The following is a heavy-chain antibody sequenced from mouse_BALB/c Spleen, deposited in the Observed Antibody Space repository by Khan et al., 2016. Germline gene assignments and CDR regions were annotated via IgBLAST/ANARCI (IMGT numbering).Heavy chain of an antibody. CDR1: GDSITSGH. CDR2: ISHSGDS. J-gene: IGHJ3*01. Sequence: EVQLQESGPSLAKPSQTLSLTCSVTGDSITSGHWNWIRKFPGNKFDFMGYISHSGDSYYNPSLKSRISITRDTSKNQYYLQLNSVAMEDAATYYCAAWGYYGSAFAYWGQGTLVTISA. D-gene: IGHD1-2*01. CDR3: AAWGYYGSAFAY. V-gene: IGHV3-8*02.